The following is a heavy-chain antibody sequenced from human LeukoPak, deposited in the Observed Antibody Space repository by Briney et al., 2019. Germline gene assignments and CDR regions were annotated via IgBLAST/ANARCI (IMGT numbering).Heavy chain of an antibody. CDR1: GVSISNYF. Sequence: KPSETLSLTCNVFGVSISNYFRSWLRQPAGKGLEWIGRFYASGTTYYNPSLRSGVSLSLDASKNHLSLMLMSVTAADTAVYYCARTHCGGGSCDTFAPWGQGTLVTVSP. J-gene: IGHJ5*02. V-gene: IGHV4-4*07. CDR2: FYASGTT. CDR3: ARTHCGGGSCDTFAP. D-gene: IGHD2-21*01.